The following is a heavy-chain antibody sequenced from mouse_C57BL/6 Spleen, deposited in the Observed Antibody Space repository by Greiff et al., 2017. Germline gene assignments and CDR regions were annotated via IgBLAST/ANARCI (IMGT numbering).Heavy chain of an antibody. CDR3: ARGYDGYGGFDV. Sequence: QVQLQQPGAELVKPGASVKLSCKASGYTFTSYWMQWVKQRPGQGLEWIGEIDPSDSNTNYNQKFKGKATLTVDTSSSTAYMQLSSLTSEDSAVYYCARGYDGYGGFDVWGTGTTVTVSS. CDR2: IDPSDSNT. J-gene: IGHJ1*03. CDR1: GYTFTSYW. D-gene: IGHD2-3*01. V-gene: IGHV1-50*01.